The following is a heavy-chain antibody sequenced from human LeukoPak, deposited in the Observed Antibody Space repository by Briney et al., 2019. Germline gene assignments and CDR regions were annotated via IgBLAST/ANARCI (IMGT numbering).Heavy chain of an antibody. Sequence: PGRSLRLSCAASGFSFGSYALSWVRQAPGKGLEWVSVISGSGDNTHYTDPVKGRFTISRDNSKNTLYLQMNSLRAEDTAAYYCAKRSGWYNDYWGQGTLVTVSS. V-gene: IGHV3-23*01. D-gene: IGHD6-19*01. CDR2: ISGSGDNT. CDR1: GFSFGSYA. CDR3: AKRSGWYNDY. J-gene: IGHJ4*02.